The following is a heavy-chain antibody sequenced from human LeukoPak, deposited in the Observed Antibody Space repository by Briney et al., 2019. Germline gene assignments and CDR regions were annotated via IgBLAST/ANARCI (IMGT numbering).Heavy chain of an antibody. CDR1: GYTFTGYY. CDR2: INPNSGGT. Sequence: ASVKVSCKASGYTFTGYYMHWVRLAPGQGLEWMGWINPNSGGTNYAQKFQGRVTMTRDTSISTAYMELSRLRSDDTAVYYCARHFSGSLGTLDYWGQGTLVTVSS. CDR3: ARHFSGSLGTLDY. J-gene: IGHJ4*02. D-gene: IGHD1-26*01. V-gene: IGHV1-2*02.